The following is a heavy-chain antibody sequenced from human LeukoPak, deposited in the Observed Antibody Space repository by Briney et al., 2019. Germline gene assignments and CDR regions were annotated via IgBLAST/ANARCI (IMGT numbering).Heavy chain of an antibody. J-gene: IGHJ4*02. CDR1: GFTFSSYR. Sequence: GGSLRLSCAASGFTFSSYRMNWVRQAPGKGLEWVANINQDGSKKFYVDSVKGRFTISRDNAKNALYLQMNSLRAEDPGVYFCARGQTLTFWGQGTLVTASS. V-gene: IGHV3-7*01. CDR3: ARGQTLTF. CDR2: INQDGSKK.